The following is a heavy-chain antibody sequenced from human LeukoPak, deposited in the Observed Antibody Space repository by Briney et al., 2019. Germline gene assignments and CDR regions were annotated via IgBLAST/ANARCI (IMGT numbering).Heavy chain of an antibody. CDR2: ISSGGVST. V-gene: IGHV3-23*01. Sequence: WETLTLSCAASGFTFSTYSMTWIRQAPGKGLEWVSAISSGGVSTYYADSVKGRFTTSRDNSKNTVYLQMDGLRAEDTAAYYCAKGWKHLLFWGQGTQVTVSS. CDR3: AKGWKHLLF. CDR1: GFTFSTYS. D-gene: IGHD5-18*01. J-gene: IGHJ4*02.